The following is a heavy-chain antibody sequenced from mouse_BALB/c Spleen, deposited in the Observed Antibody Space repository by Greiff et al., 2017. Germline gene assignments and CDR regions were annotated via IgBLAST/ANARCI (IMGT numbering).Heavy chain of an antibody. D-gene: IGHD2-3*01. Sequence: EVKVVESGGGLVKPGGSLKLSCAASGFAFSSYDMSWVRQTPEKRLEWVAYISSGGGSTYYPDTVKGRFTISRDNAKNTLYLQMSSLKSEDTAMYYCARQGDGYYGYFDYWGQGTTLTVSS. CDR1: GFAFSSYD. CDR3: ARQGDGYYGYFDY. CDR2: ISSGGGST. V-gene: IGHV5-12-1*01. J-gene: IGHJ2*01.